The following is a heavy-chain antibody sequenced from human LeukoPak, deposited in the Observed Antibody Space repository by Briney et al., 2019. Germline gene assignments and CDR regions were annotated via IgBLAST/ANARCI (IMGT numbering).Heavy chain of an antibody. Sequence: ASVKVSCKASGYTFTSYDINWVRQATGQGLEWMGWVTPNSGDTGYAQKFQGRLTITRNTSISTAYMELSSLRSEDTAVYYGARTNWNDLIDYYYMDVWGKGTTVTVSS. CDR2: VTPNSGDT. CDR3: ARTNWNDLIDYYYMDV. CDR1: GYTFTSYD. D-gene: IGHD1-20*01. J-gene: IGHJ6*03. V-gene: IGHV1-8*03.